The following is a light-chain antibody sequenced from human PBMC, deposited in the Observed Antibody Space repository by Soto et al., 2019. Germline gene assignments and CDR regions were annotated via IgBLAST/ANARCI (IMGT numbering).Light chain of an antibody. J-gene: IGKJ3*01. V-gene: IGKV3-11*01. Sequence: EIVLTQSPATLSLSPGERATLSCRASQSVGTYLAWYQQKRGQSPRLLIYGASKRAPGIPTRFSGSGSGTDFTLTINSLESEGFAVYHCLQRSIGFTFGPGTKVEVK. CDR3: LQRSIGFT. CDR2: GAS. CDR1: QSVGTY.